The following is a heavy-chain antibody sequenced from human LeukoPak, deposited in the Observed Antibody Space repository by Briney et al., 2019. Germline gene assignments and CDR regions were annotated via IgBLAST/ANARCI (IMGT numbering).Heavy chain of an antibody. CDR1: GGSFSGYY. Sequence: SETLSLTCVVYGGSFSGYYWNWIRQPPGKGLEWIGEIIHSGSTNYNPSLKSRVTISVDTSKNQFSLKLSSVTAADTAVYYCARGPVLKNSSGYYPYYYYMDVWGKGTTVTVSS. D-gene: IGHD3-22*01. V-gene: IGHV4-34*01. J-gene: IGHJ6*03. CDR3: ARGPVLKNSSGYYPYYYYMDV. CDR2: IIHSGST.